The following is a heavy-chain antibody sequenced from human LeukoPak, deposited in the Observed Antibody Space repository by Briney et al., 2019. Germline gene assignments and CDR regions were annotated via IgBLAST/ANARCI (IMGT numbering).Heavy chain of an antibody. CDR1: GGSISSSSYY. CDR2: ISSSGSSI. D-gene: IGHD6-6*01. J-gene: IGHJ3*02. CDR3: GSLDSREDSSSRWGPLDI. Sequence: ETLSLTCTVSGGSISSSSYYWGWVRQAPGKGLEWVSTISSSGSSIFYAASVKGRFAISRDNARNSLYLQMNSLRAEDTAVYYCGSLDSREDSSSRWGPLDIWGQGTMVTVSS. V-gene: IGHV3-21*01.